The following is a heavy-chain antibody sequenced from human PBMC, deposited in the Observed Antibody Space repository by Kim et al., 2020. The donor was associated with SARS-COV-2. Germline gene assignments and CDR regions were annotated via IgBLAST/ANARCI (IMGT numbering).Heavy chain of an antibody. CDR3: ATDRIAAAGTEYFQH. Sequence: SVNGRFTISRDNAKNTLDLQMNSLRAEDTALYYCATDRIAAAGTEYFQHWGRGTLVTVSS. J-gene: IGHJ1*01. D-gene: IGHD6-13*01. V-gene: IGHV3-23*01.